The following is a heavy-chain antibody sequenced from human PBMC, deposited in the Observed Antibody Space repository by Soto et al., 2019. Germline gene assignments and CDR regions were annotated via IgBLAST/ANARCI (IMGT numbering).Heavy chain of an antibody. V-gene: IGHV5-51*01. CDR3: ERSSPTPSPTLTPGTPGSCYYGLNV. CDR1: GYSFTGYW. D-gene: IGHD7-27*01. J-gene: IGHJ6*01. Sequence: VDSLKISSKGSGYSFTGYWIGWVRQMPGKCLEWMGIIYPGDSDTRYSPSFQGQVTISAYKSITTAYLQWSSLKASDTAMHYRERSSPTPSPTLTPGTPGSCYYGLNVCQQRTTIA. CDR2: IYPGDSDT.